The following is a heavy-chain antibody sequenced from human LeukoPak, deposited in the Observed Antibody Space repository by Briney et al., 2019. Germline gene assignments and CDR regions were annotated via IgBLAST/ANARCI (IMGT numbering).Heavy chain of an antibody. CDR2: IYYWGRT. CDR3: ARIPSVISGALFYATDV. V-gene: IGHV4-59*08. Sequence: SETLSVTCTVSGGSIVSYYWSWLGQSPGKGLEWIGNIYYWGRTNYNLPLRSRVTMSVDPSKNLFSLKLTSVTASDTAVYYCARIPSVISGALFYATDVWGQGTTL. D-gene: IGHD3-10*01. CDR1: GGSIVSYY. J-gene: IGHJ6*02.